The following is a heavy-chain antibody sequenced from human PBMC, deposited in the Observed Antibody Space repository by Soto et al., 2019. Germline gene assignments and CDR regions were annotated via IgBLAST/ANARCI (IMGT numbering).Heavy chain of an antibody. CDR2: INHSGST. J-gene: IGHJ6*02. CDR1: GGSFSGYY. V-gene: IGHV4-34*01. D-gene: IGHD3-22*01. Sequence: SETLSLTCAVYGGSFSGYYWSWIRQPPGKXLEWIGEINHSGSTNYNPSLKSRVTISVDTSKNQFSLKLSSVTAADTAVYYCARGIFRGYYDSSGYYPSYYGMDVWGQGTTVTVSS. CDR3: ARGIFRGYYDSSGYYPSYYGMDV.